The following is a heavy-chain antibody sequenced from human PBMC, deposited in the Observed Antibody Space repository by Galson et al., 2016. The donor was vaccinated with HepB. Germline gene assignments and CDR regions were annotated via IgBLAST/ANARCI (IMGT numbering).Heavy chain of an antibody. CDR3: ARDQRIGDGYDI. CDR1: GASISSGSHY. CDR2: ISYSGNA. V-gene: IGHV4-31*03. J-gene: IGHJ3*02. D-gene: IGHD2/OR15-2a*01. Sequence: QLQLQESGSGLVKPSQTLSLTCSVSGASISSGSHYWTWIRQHPGKGLEWIGCISYSGNAYYNPSLKSRPTISRDTSKNQFSWKLTSVTAADPAVYYCARDQRIGDGYDIWGQGTRVTVSS.